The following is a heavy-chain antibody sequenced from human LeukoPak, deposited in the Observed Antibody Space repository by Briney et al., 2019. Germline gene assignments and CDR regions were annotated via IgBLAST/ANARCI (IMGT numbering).Heavy chain of an antibody. V-gene: IGHV3-23*01. CDR3: AKDVIGSSAPSWFDP. D-gene: IGHD6-6*01. CDR1: GFIFSSYG. Sequence: GGSLRLSCAASGFIFSSYGMHWVRQAPGKGLEWVSAISGSGGSTYYADSVKGRFTISRDNSKNTLYLQMNSLRAEDTAVYYCAKDVIGSSAPSWFDPWGQGTLVTVSS. J-gene: IGHJ5*02. CDR2: ISGSGGST.